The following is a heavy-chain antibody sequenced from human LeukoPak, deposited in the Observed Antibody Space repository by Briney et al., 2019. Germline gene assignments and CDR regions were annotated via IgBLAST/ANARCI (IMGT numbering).Heavy chain of an antibody. D-gene: IGHD3-22*01. Sequence: ASVKVSCKASGYTFTSYGISWVRQAPGQGLEWMGWISAYNGNTNYAQKLQGRVTMTTDTSTSTAYMELRSLRSDDTAVYYCARDPIPYYYDSSPGYDYWSQGTLVTVSS. J-gene: IGHJ4*02. V-gene: IGHV1-18*01. CDR3: ARDPIPYYYDSSPGYDY. CDR1: GYTFTSYG. CDR2: ISAYNGNT.